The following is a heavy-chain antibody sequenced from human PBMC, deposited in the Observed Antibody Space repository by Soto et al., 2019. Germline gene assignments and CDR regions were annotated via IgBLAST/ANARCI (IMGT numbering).Heavy chain of an antibody. V-gene: IGHV3-33*01. CDR2: IWYDGSNK. CDR1: GFAFSTYG. D-gene: IGHD3-10*01. Sequence: GGSLRLSCAASGFAFSTYGIHWVRQAPGKGLEWVAVIWYDGSNKYYADSVKGRFTISRDNSKNTLYLQMNSLRAEDTAVYYCAASPYYYGSGSYLDYWGQGTLVTV. CDR3: AASPYYYGSGSYLDY. J-gene: IGHJ4*02.